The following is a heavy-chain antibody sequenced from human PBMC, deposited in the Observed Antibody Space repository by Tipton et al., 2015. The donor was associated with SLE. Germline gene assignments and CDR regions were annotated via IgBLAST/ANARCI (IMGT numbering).Heavy chain of an antibody. Sequence: TLSLTCAVYGGSFSGDYWSWIRQAPGKGLEWIGEINHSGSTNYNPSLKSRVTISVDTSKNQFSLKLSSVTAADTAVYYCRVEPVDYWGQGTLVTVSS. CDR3: RVEPVDY. D-gene: IGHD6-6*01. J-gene: IGHJ4*02. CDR2: INHSGST. V-gene: IGHV4-34*03. CDR1: GGSFSGDY.